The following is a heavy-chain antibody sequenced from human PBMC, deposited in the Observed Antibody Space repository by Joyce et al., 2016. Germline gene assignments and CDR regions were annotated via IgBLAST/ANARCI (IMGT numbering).Heavy chain of an antibody. Sequence: EVQLVESGGLVGQPGGSLRLSCATSGFTFKDYPMHWVRQPPWKGLEWVSIISRDEDITYYGDTVKGRFTISRDNMKSSLYLEINSLGLEDTALYFCAKENTNMVTFDSWGQGSMVTVSS. CDR2: ISRDEDIT. V-gene: IGHV3-43*01. CDR3: AKENTNMVTFDS. D-gene: IGHD5-18*01. J-gene: IGHJ4*02. CDR1: GFTFKDYP.